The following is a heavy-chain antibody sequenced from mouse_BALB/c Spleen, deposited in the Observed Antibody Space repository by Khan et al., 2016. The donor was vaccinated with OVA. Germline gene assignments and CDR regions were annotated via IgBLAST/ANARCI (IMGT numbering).Heavy chain of an antibody. J-gene: IGHJ4*01. Sequence: DLVKPGATVKLSCKASGYTFTSYWINWIKQRPGQGLEWIGRIGPGRGSTSFNEMFQGKAILTVDTSSSTAYIQLTSLSSEDSAVYFSARSNYYGSGLYAMDYWGQGTSVTVSS. CDR3: ARSNYYGSGLYAMDY. D-gene: IGHD1-1*01. CDR1: GYTFTSYW. CDR2: IGPGRGST. V-gene: IGHV1S41*01.